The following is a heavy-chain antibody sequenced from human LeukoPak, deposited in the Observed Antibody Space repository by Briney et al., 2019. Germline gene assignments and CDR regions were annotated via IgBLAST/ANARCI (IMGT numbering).Heavy chain of an antibody. V-gene: IGHV3-74*01. D-gene: IGHD3-3*01. Sequence: SGGSLRLSCAASGFTFSSYYIHWVRQAPGKGLVWVSRINSDGSNTGYADSVKGRFTISRDNAKNTLYLQMGGLRVEDTAVYYCVKESAFYEKWGQGTLVIVSS. CDR2: INSDGSNT. CDR1: GFTFSSYY. CDR3: VKESAFYEK. J-gene: IGHJ4*02.